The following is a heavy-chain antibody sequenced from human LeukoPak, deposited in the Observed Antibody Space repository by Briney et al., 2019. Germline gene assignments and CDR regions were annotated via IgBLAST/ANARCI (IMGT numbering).Heavy chain of an antibody. CDR3: AREVMDSSFFDVLDV. Sequence: PGGSLRLSCEASGFTFSRYDMHWVRQATGKGLEWVSAIGTVDDTYYLDSVKGRSTISREDAKNSLYLQMNNLRAGDTAVYYCAREVMDSSFFDVLDVWGQGTVVTVSS. D-gene: IGHD6-19*01. J-gene: IGHJ3*01. CDR1: GFTFSRYD. V-gene: IGHV3-13*01. CDR2: IGTVDDT.